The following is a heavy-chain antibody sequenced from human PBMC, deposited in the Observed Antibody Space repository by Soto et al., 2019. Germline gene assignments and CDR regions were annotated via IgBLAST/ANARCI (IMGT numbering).Heavy chain of an antibody. CDR2: TYYRSKWYN. Sequence: PSQTLSLTCAISGDSVSSNSAAWNWIRQSPSRGLEWLGRTYYRSKWYNDYAVSVKSRITINPDTSKNQYYLQLNSVTPEDTDVNYCSRDPGPSIAAAGNLGTWGQATLVTAAS. CDR3: SRDPGPSIAAAGNLGT. D-gene: IGHD6-13*01. V-gene: IGHV6-1*01. CDR1: GDSVSSNSAA. J-gene: IGHJ5*02.